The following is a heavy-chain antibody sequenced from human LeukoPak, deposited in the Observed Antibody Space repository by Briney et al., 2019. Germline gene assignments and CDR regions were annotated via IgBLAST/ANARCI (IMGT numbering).Heavy chain of an antibody. CDR2: INPNSGGT. D-gene: IGHD2-2*02. V-gene: IGHV1-2*02. CDR3: ARGSSTVVPAAIGHTGFDP. CDR1: GYTFTGYY. Sequence: ASVKVSCKASGYTFTGYYMHWVRQAPGQGLEWMGWINPNSGGTNYAQKFQGRATMTRDTSISTAYMELSRLRSDDTAVYYCARGSSTVVPAAIGHTGFDPWGQGTLVTVSS. J-gene: IGHJ5*02.